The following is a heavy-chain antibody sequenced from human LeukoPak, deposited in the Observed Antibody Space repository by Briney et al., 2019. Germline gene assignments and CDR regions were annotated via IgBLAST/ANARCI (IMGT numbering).Heavy chain of an antibody. CDR1: GFTFSDYW. D-gene: IGHD3-16*02. CDR2: IRQDGSEK. Sequence: PGGSLRLSCAASGFTFSDYWMSWVRLALGKGLEWVANIRQDGSEKYYVDSVKGRFTISRDNAKNSLYLQMNSLRAEDTAVYYCARDAPRNSGSSLIYWGQGTLVTVSS. J-gene: IGHJ4*02. CDR3: ARDAPRNSGSSLIY. V-gene: IGHV3-7*01.